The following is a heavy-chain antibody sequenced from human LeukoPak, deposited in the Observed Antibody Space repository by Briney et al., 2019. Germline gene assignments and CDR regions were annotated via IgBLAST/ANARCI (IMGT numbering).Heavy chain of an antibody. Sequence: KPGGSLRLACPTPGFTFTNYGMNWIRQAPGKGLEWVSSIKKNGTVLYNADAVKGRFTISRDNAKNSVFLEMSSLRVDDTAVYFCARERAQYSDSNGYWDFDPWGQGTPVTVSS. CDR1: GFTFTNYG. V-gene: IGHV3-21*06. CDR2: IKKNGTVL. D-gene: IGHD3-22*01. CDR3: ARERAQYSDSNGYWDFDP. J-gene: IGHJ5*02.